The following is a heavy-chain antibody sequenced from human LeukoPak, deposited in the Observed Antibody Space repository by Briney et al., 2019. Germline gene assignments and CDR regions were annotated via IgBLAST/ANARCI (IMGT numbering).Heavy chain of an antibody. CDR3: ARLPSSTSPFDP. CDR2: IYYSGST. V-gene: IGHV4-59*11. D-gene: IGHD2-2*01. J-gene: IGHJ5*02. CDR1: AGSISSHY. Sequence: SETLFLTCTVSAGSISSHYWSWIRQPPGKGLEWIGYIYYSGSTNYNPSLKSRVTISVDTSRNQFSLQLSSVTAADTAVYYCARLPSSTSPFDPWGQGTLVTVSS.